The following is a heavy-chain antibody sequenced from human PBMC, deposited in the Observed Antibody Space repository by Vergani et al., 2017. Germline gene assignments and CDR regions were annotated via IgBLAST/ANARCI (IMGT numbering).Heavy chain of an antibody. D-gene: IGHD6-13*01. J-gene: IGHJ3*02. V-gene: IGHV5-51*01. Sequence: EVQLVPSGAEVKKPGESLKISCKGSGYSFTSYWIGWVRQMPGKGLAWMGIIYPGDSDTRYSPSFQGQVTISADKSISTAYLQWSSLKASDTAMYYCARQAPRSWYEGSDAFDIWGQGTMVTVSS. CDR1: GYSFTSYW. CDR3: ARQAPRSWYEGSDAFDI. CDR2: IYPGDSDT.